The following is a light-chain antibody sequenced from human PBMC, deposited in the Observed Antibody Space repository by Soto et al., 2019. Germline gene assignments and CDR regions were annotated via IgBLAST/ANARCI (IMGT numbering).Light chain of an antibody. V-gene: IGKV3-15*01. Sequence: EIVMTQSPATLSVSPGERATLSCRASQSVSSNLVWYQQKLGQAPRLLIYGASTRATGIPARFSGSGSGTEFTLTISSLHSEDFAVYYCQQYNNWPYTFGQGTKLEIK. CDR3: QQYNNWPYT. J-gene: IGKJ2*01. CDR2: GAS. CDR1: QSVSSN.